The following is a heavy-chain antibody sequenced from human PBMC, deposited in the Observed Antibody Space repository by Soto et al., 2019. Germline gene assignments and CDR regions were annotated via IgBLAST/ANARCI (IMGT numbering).Heavy chain of an antibody. Sequence: PSETLSLTCTVSGGSISSGDYYWSWIRQPPGKGLEWIGYIYYSGSTYYNPSLKSRVTISVDTSKNQFSLKLSSVTAADTAVYYCARETYCSGGSCGAAPHSKYYFDYWGQGTLVTVSS. J-gene: IGHJ4*02. CDR2: IYYSGST. D-gene: IGHD2-15*01. CDR1: GGSISSGDYY. CDR3: ARETYCSGGSCGAAPHSKYYFDY. V-gene: IGHV4-30-4*01.